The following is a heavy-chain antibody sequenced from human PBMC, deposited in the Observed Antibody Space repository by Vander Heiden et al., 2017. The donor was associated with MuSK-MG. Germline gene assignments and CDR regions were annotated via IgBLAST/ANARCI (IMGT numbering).Heavy chain of an antibody. V-gene: IGHV1-69*12. D-gene: IGHD6-6*01. CDR1: GGTFSSSA. CDR3: ARAERGIAARLRSYGWFDP. Sequence: QVQLVQSGAEVKKPGSSVKVSCKASGGTFSSSAIGWGRQAPGQGLEWMGGISPIFGTANYAQKFQGRVTITADESTSTAYMELSSLRSEDTAVYYCARAERGIAARLRSYGWFDPWGQGTLVTVSS. J-gene: IGHJ5*02. CDR2: ISPIFGTA.